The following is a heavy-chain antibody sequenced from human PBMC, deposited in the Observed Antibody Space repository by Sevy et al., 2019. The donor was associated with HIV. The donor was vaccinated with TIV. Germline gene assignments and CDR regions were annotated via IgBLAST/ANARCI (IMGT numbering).Heavy chain of an antibody. V-gene: IGHV3-7*03. CDR2: IKEDGSGK. CDR3: ARARRSYGGSYYYYYYMDV. J-gene: IGHJ6*03. D-gene: IGHD5-12*01. Sequence: GGSLRLSCAGSGFTFSSYSMSWVRQAPGKGLEWVANIKEDGSGKNYVDAVKGRLTISRDNAKNSLYLQMNSLRAEDTALYYCARARRSYGGSYYYYYYMDVRGKGTTVTVSS. CDR1: GFTFSSYS.